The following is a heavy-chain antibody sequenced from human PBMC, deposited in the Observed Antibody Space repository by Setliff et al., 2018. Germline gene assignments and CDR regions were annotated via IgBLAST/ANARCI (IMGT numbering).Heavy chain of an antibody. D-gene: IGHD2-8*01. Sequence: ASVQVSCQASGYTLSNSILSWVRQAPGQGLEWMGWISAYNGKTYFAQKFQDRITLTTDTSTNTGYLELRGLRSDDTAVYYCLRLVRYCTKIACQATSGDEVWGLGTLVTVSS. CDR1: GYTLSNSI. CDR2: ISAYNGKT. CDR3: LRLVRYCTKIACQATSGDEV. J-gene: IGHJ4*02. V-gene: IGHV1-18*01.